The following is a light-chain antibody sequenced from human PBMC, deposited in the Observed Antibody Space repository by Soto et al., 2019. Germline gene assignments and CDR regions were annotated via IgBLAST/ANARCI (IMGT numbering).Light chain of an antibody. CDR1: QDISNS. CDR2: DAS. Sequence: DIQMTQSPSSLSPSVGDRVTITCQASQDISNSLNWYQQKPGKAPKLLIYDASNLQTGVPSRFSGSGSGTDFTFTISSLQPEDNAVYYCQQYDIFPYTVGQGTKVDSK. J-gene: IGKJ2*01. CDR3: QQYDIFPYT. V-gene: IGKV1-33*01.